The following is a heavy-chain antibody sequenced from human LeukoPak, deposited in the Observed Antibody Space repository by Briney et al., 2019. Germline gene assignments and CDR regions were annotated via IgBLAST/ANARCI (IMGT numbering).Heavy chain of an antibody. Sequence: PGGSLRLSCAASGFTFSSYGLSWVRQAPGKGLEWVSAISGSGGSTYYADSVKGRFTISRDNSKNTLYLQTNSLRADDTAVYYCARGRDGYNSWGQGTLVTVSS. CDR2: ISGSGGST. V-gene: IGHV3-23*01. CDR3: ARGRDGYNS. D-gene: IGHD5-24*01. J-gene: IGHJ4*02. CDR1: GFTFSSYG.